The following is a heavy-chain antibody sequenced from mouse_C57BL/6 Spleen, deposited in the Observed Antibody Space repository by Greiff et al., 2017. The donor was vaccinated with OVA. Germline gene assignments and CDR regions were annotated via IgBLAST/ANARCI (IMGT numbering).Heavy chain of an antibody. V-gene: IGHV1-81*01. CDR3: AQEEDYGSSSAWCAY. CDR1: GYTFTSYG. D-gene: IGHD1-1*01. Sequence: VQLQQSGAELARPGASVKLSCKASGYTFTSYGISWVKQSTGQGLEWIGEIYPRSGNTYYNEKFKGKATLTADKSSSTAYMELRSLASEDSAVYFCAQEEDYGSSSAWCAYWGQGTLVTVSA. CDR2: IYPRSGNT. J-gene: IGHJ3*01.